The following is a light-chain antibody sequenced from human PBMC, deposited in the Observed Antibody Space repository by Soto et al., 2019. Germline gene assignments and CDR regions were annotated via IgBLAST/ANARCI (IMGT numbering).Light chain of an antibody. CDR2: EVS. CDR3: TSYAGTYSFSYV. J-gene: IGLJ1*01. V-gene: IGLV2-8*01. CDR1: SSDVGAYNY. Sequence: QSVLTQPPSASGSPGQSVTISCTGTSSDVGAYNYVSWYQQLPGKAPKLIIYEVSKRPSGVPDRFSGSKSGNTASLTVSGLQAEAEADYYCTSYAGTYSFSYVFGTGTKLTVL.